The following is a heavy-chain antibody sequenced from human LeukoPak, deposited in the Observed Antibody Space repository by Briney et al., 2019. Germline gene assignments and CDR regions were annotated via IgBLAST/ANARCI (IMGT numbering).Heavy chain of an antibody. V-gene: IGHV4-59*01. CDR1: GGSISSYY. CDR2: IYYSVST. CDR3: ARATYGEFQH. Sequence: SETLSLTCTVSGGSISSYYWSWIRQPPEKGLEWIGYIYYSVSTNYNPSLKSRVTISVDTSKSQFSLKLSSVTAADTAVYYCARATYGEFQHWGRGTLVTVSS. J-gene: IGHJ1*01. D-gene: IGHD3-10*01.